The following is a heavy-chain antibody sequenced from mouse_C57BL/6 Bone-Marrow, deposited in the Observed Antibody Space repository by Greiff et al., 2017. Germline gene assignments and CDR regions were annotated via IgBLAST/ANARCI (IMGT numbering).Heavy chain of an antibody. V-gene: IGHV14-4*01. CDR1: GFNIKDDY. Sequence: DVQLQESGAELVRPGASVKLSCTASGFNIKDDYMHWVKQRPEQGLEWIGWIDPENGDTEYASKFQGKATITADTSSNTAYLQLSSLTSEDTAVYYCTLMLPSYYYAMDYWGQGTSVTVSS. CDR3: TLMLPSYYYAMDY. J-gene: IGHJ4*01. D-gene: IGHD3-2*02. CDR2: IDPENGDT.